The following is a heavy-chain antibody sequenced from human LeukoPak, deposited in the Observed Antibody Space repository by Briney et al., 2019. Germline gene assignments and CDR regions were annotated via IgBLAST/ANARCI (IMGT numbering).Heavy chain of an antibody. V-gene: IGHV3-7*01. D-gene: IGHD6-19*01. J-gene: IGHJ3*02. CDR1: GFTFRNYW. CDR3: ARDGSGWYYLSAFDI. CDR2: IKQDGSEK. Sequence: GGSLRLSCAASGFTFRNYWMTWVRQAPGAGLEWVANIKQDGSEKYYVDSVKGRFTISRDNAKNSLYLQMNSLRAEDTAVYYCARDGSGWYYLSAFDIWGQGTMVTVSS.